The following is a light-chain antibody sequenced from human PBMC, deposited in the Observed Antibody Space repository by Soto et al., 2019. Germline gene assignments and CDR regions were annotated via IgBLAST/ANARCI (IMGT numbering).Light chain of an antibody. CDR1: QSVSSAY. CDR2: AAS. J-gene: IGKJ1*01. Sequence: EIVLTQSPGTLSLSPGERATLSCRASQSVSSAYLAWYQHKPGQPPTLLIYAASSRVTGIPDRFSGSGSGTDFTLTISRLAPEDLAVYYCQLYGSSSTWTFGQGTKVEIK. V-gene: IGKV3-20*01. CDR3: QLYGSSSTWT.